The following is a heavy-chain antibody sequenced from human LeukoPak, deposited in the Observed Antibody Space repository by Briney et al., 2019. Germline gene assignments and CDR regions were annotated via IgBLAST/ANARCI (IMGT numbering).Heavy chain of an antibody. D-gene: IGHD3-10*01. J-gene: IGHJ4*02. CDR1: GFTFSSYA. CDR3: ARDRYGSGSSYFDY. V-gene: IGHV3-64*01. Sequence: GGSLRLSCAASGFTFSSYAMHWVRQAPGKGLEYVSAISSNGGSTYYANSVKGRFTISRDNSKNTLYLQMGSLRAEDMAVYYCARDRYGSGSSYFDYWGQGTLVTVSS. CDR2: ISSNGGST.